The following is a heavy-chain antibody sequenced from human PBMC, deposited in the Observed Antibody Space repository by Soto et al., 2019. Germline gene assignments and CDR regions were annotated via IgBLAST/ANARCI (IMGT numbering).Heavy chain of an antibody. V-gene: IGHV4-4*07. CDR3: ARGRGYSGYGHFDY. CDR2: IYTSGST. Sequence: SETLSLTCTVSGGSISSYYWSWIRQPAGKGLEWIGRIYTSGSTNYNPSLKSRVTMSVDTSKNQFSLRLSSVTAADTAVYYCARGRGYSGYGHFDYWGQGTLVTAPQ. J-gene: IGHJ4*02. D-gene: IGHD5-12*01. CDR1: GGSISSYY.